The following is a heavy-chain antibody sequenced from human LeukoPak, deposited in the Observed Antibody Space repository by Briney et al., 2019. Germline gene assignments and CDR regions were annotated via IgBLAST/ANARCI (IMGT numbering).Heavy chain of an antibody. Sequence: PSETLSLTCGVSGVSITNTNYWRWVREPPGKGLEWIGEVNLQGSTNYNPSLMGRVAISVDTSANYVSLQLTSVTAADTAVYYCARLRSYGGNRGIDYWGQGTLVAVSS. D-gene: IGHD4-23*01. J-gene: IGHJ4*02. CDR1: GVSITNTNY. V-gene: IGHV4-4*02. CDR2: VNLQGST. CDR3: ARLRSYGGNRGIDY.